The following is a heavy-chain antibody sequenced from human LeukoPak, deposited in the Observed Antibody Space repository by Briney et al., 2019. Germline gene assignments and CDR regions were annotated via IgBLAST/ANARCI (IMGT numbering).Heavy chain of an antibody. Sequence: GGSLRLSCAASGFTFGSYGMSWVRQAPGKGLEWVSAISGGGGSTYYADSVKGRFTISRDNSKNTLYLQMNSLRAEDTAVYYCAVGGSGSYYSAFDIWGQGTMVTVSS. CDR3: AVGGSGSYYSAFDI. CDR2: ISGGGGST. V-gene: IGHV3-23*01. J-gene: IGHJ3*02. CDR1: GFTFGSYG. D-gene: IGHD3-10*01.